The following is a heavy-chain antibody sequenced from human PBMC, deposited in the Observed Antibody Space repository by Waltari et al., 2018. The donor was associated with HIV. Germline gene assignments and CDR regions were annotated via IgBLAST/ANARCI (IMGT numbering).Heavy chain of an antibody. CDR2: INEDGSAR. CDR3: ARAEI. Sequence: EMQLVQSGGGFVQPGCSLRLSCAASGFPFTRLWMSWGRQAPGKGLEWVANINEDGSARAYVASVRGRFTISRDNTKNVLFLQMDSLRVEDTAIYYCARAEIWGQGTVVTVSS. V-gene: IGHV3-7*03. J-gene: IGHJ4*02. CDR1: GFPFTRLW.